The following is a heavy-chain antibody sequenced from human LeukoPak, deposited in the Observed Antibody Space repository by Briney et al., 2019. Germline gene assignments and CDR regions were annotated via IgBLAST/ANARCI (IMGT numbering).Heavy chain of an antibody. CDR2: IIPILGTA. J-gene: IGHJ3*02. CDR1: GGTFSSYA. Sequence: SVKVSCKASGGTFSSYAISWVRQAPGQGLDWMGGIIPILGTADYAQRFQGRVTITADESTSTAYMELSSLTSEDTAVYYCAIIVEPTNSDAFDIWGQGTRVTVSS. CDR3: AIIVEPTNSDAFDI. D-gene: IGHD3-16*02. V-gene: IGHV1-69*13.